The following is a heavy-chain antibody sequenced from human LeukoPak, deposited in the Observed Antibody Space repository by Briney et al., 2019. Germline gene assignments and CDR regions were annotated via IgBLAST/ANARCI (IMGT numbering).Heavy chain of an antibody. CDR2: IWYDGSNK. CDR1: GFTFSSYD. CDR3: ARGGAYSNSWYYFDY. J-gene: IGHJ4*02. Sequence: PGRSLRLSCAASGFTFSSYDMHWVRQAPGKGLEWVAVIWYDGSNKYYADSVKVRFTISRDNSKNTMYLQKNSLRAEDTAVYYCARGGAYSNSWYYFDYWGQGTLVTVSS. V-gene: IGHV3-33*01. D-gene: IGHD6-13*01.